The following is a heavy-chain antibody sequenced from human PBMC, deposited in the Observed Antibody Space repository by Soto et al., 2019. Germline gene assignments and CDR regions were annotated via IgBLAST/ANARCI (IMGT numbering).Heavy chain of an antibody. Sequence: QVQLQQWGAGLLKPSETLSLTCAVYGGSFSGYYWIWIRQPPGKGLEWIGEITPSGSTNYNPSLKSRVTITVGTSKTHVSLKLSSVTAADTAVYSCARRSSRASALWGKYYIDYWGQGTMVTVSS. CDR2: ITPSGST. CDR1: GGSFSGYY. D-gene: IGHD3-16*01. V-gene: IGHV4-34*01. CDR3: ARRSSRASALWGKYYIDY. J-gene: IGHJ4*02.